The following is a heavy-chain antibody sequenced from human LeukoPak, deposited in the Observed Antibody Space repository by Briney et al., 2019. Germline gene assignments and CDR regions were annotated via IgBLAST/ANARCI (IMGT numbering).Heavy chain of an antibody. CDR3: AREGNTRHYMDV. Sequence: GESLKISCKASGYTFTRYWIGWVRQVPGKGLEWMGIIYPGDSDTTYSPSFRGQVTISADKSSSIIYLQWSSLKASDTAMYYCAREGNTRHYMDVWGKGATVSVS. D-gene: IGHD2-15*01. J-gene: IGHJ6*03. V-gene: IGHV5-51*01. CDR2: IYPGDSDT. CDR1: GYTFTRYW.